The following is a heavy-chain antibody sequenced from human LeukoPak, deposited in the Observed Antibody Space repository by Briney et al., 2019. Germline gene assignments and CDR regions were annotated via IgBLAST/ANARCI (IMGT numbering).Heavy chain of an antibody. D-gene: IGHD6-13*01. Sequence: GGSLRLSCAASGFTFSSSWMHWVRQAPGKGLVWVSRINSDGSTTNYADSVKGRFTISRDNSKNTLYLQMNSLRAEDTAVYYCASGLNKAAGEEVRDYWGQGTLVTVSS. J-gene: IGHJ4*02. CDR3: ASGLNKAAGEEVRDY. CDR2: INSDGSTT. V-gene: IGHV3-74*01. CDR1: GFTFSSSW.